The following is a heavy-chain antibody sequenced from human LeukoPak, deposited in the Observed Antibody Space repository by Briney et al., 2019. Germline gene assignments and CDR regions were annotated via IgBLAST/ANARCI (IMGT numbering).Heavy chain of an antibody. D-gene: IGHD3-16*01. V-gene: IGHV4-59*08. CDR1: GGSISGFH. Sequence: SETLSLTCTVSGGSISGFHWSWIRQPPGKGLEYIGDVFYSGGTNYNSSLKSRLTISVDTSRNQFSLKLTPVTAADTAVYYCARLYAGAYTRLDPWGQGTLVAVSS. J-gene: IGHJ5*02. CDR2: VFYSGGT. CDR3: ARLYAGAYTRLDP.